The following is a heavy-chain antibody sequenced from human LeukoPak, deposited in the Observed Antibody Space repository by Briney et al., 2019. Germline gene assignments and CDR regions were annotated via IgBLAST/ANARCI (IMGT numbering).Heavy chain of an antibody. CDR2: INPSSGGT. D-gene: IGHD1-1*01. J-gene: IGHJ4*02. Sequence: GASVKLSCKTSGFTFTGYYIHWVRQAPGQRPEWLGWINPSSGGTDYAQKFQGRLTMTRDTSISAAYMELNSLRFDDTATYYCMRDWLDYWNDYWRQGTLLTLSS. V-gene: IGHV1-2*02. CDR3: MRDWLDYWNDY. CDR1: GFTFTGYY.